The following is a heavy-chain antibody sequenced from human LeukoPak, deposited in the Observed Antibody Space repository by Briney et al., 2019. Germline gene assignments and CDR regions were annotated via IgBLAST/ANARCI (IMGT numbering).Heavy chain of an antibody. D-gene: IGHD1-14*01. CDR3: ARHDNYPGFGRGFDP. Sequence: SETLSLACSVSGDSMSGYYWSWIRQPPGKGLEWIGYMYYSGTTNYNPSLKSRVTISADTSKNHFSLKLYSVTAADTAVYYCARHDNYPGFGRGFDPWGQGFLVTVTS. CDR1: GDSMSGYY. J-gene: IGHJ5*02. CDR2: MYYSGTT. V-gene: IGHV4-59*08.